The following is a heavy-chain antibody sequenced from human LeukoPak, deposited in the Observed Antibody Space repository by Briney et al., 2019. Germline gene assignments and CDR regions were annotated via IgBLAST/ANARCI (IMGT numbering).Heavy chain of an antibody. CDR2: IYYSGST. Sequence: SETLSPTCTVSGGSISNYYWNCIRQPPGKGLEWIGYIYYSGSTNYNPSLKSRVTISVDTSKNQFSLKLRSVTAADTAVYYCARGFDSKSTYFDYWGQGTLVTVSS. CDR3: ARGFDSKSTYFDY. J-gene: IGHJ4*02. CDR1: GGSISNYY. D-gene: IGHD5-12*01. V-gene: IGHV4-59*01.